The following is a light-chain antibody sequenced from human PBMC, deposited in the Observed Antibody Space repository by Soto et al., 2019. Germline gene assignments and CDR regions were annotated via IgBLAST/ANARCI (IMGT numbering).Light chain of an antibody. CDR3: QQSNSFPLT. CDR2: AAS. Sequence: DIQMTQSPSSVSACVGERVTITCRASQGISSRLDWYQQKPGKAPNRLIYAASSLQSGVPSRFSGSGSDTDFTLTIGSLQPEDFATNYCQQSNSFPLTFGGGPKVEIK. CDR1: QGISSR. V-gene: IGKV1-12*01. J-gene: IGKJ4*01.